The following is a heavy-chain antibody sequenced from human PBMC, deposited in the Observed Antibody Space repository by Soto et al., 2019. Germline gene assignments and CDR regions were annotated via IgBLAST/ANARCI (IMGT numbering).Heavy chain of an antibody. CDR3: ARGGGSPYHNHEFDF. CDR1: GASLTQYY. V-gene: IGHV4-59*01. J-gene: IGHJ4*02. D-gene: IGHD6-13*01. CDR2: VSSTVST. Sequence: PETLSLTCTVSGASLTQYYWNWIRQSPGKVLEWIVSVSSTVSTVYNPSLTSRVTVSLDTSKNQFSLTLNSVTAADTAVYPCARGGGSPYHNHEFDFWGQGTLVTVSS.